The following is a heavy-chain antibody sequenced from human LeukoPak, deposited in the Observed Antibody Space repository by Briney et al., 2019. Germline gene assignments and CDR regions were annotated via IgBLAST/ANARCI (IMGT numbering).Heavy chain of an antibody. V-gene: IGHV1-2*06. Sequence: ASVKVSCKASGYTFTGYYMHWVQQAPGQGLEWMGRINPNSGGTNYAQKFQGRVTMTRDTSISTAYMELSRLRSNDTAVYYCARDVKDYDFWSGYYTLYYYYGMDVWGQGTTVTVSS. J-gene: IGHJ6*02. CDR1: GYTFTGYY. D-gene: IGHD3-3*01. CDR3: ARDVKDYDFWSGYYTLYYYYGMDV. CDR2: INPNSGGT.